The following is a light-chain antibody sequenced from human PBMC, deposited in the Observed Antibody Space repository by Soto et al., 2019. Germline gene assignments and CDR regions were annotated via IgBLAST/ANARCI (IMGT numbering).Light chain of an antibody. CDR2: DAS. J-gene: IGKJ2*01. CDR3: QQYDNLPT. CDR1: QDIDNY. Sequence: DIQMTQSPSSLSASVGDRVTITCQASQDIDNYLNWYQQKPGKAPKLLINDASNLETGVPSRFSGSGSGTDFTFTISSLQPEDIATYYCQQYDNLPTFGQGIKLEIK. V-gene: IGKV1-33*01.